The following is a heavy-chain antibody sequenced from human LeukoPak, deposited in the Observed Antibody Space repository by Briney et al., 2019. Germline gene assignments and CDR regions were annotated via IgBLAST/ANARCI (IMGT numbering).Heavy chain of an antibody. CDR2: IKEDGGEK. V-gene: IGHV3-7*01. J-gene: IGHJ6*03. CDR3: ARIGSYYYYYMDV. D-gene: IGHD3-10*01. Sequence: GGSLRLSCAASEFTFSSYWMTWVRRAPGKGLEWVANIKEDGGEKYYLDSVKGRFTISRDNAKNSLYLQMTSLRAEDTAVYYCARIGSYYYYYMDVWGKGTTVTVSS. CDR1: EFTFSSYW.